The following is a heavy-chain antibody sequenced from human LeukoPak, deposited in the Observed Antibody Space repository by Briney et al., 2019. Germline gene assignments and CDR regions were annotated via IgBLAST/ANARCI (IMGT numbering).Heavy chain of an antibody. CDR2: INPNSGGT. CDR3: ARDRGFAVVVAATFTFDY. CDR1: GYTFTGYY. J-gene: IGHJ4*02. D-gene: IGHD2-15*01. Sequence: ASVKVSCKASGYTFTGYYMHWVRQAPGQGLEWMGWINPNSGGTNYAQKFQGRVTMARDTSISTAYMDLSRLRSDDTAVYYCARDRGFAVVVAATFTFDYWGQGTLVTVSS. V-gene: IGHV1-2*02.